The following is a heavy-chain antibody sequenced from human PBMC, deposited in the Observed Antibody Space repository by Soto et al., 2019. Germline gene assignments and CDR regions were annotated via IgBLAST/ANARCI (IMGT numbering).Heavy chain of an antibody. D-gene: IGHD2-15*01. CDR3: ATNRLPNWFDP. CDR1: GDSFISSYW. J-gene: IGHJ5*02. Sequence: XATLSLTFAISGDSFISSYWWTWFRQVPGEGLEWIGEVFHTGETTYNPSLERRVTMSVDKSKNLFSLTLTSVTAADTAFYYCATNRLPNWFDPWGQGILVTVSS. CDR2: VFHTGET. V-gene: IGHV4-4*02.